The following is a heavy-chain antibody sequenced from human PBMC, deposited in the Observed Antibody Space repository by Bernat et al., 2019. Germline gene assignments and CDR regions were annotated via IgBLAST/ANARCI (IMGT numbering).Heavy chain of an antibody. CDR1: GGSFSNGGYY. Sequence: QVQVQESGPGLVKPSQTLSLTCTVSGGSFSNGGYYWSWIRQHPGKGLEWIGYIYYSGSTYYNPSLKSRVTISVDTSKNQFSLKLSSVTAADTAVYYCARQDPGYSSGSSPYFDYWGQGTLVTVSS. CDR2: IYYSGST. V-gene: IGHV4-31*03. D-gene: IGHD6-19*01. CDR3: ARQDPGYSSGSSPYFDY. J-gene: IGHJ4*02.